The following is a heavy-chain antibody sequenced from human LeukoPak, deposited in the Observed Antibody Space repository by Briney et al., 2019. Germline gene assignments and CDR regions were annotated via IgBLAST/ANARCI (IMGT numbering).Heavy chain of an antibody. Sequence: GASVKVSCKASGYTFTGYYMHWVRQAPGQGIEWMGWINPNSGGTNYAQKFQGRVTMTRDTSISTAYMELSRLRSDDTAVYYCARGLTGTTSYYYGMDVWSQGTTVTVSS. CDR1: GYTFTGYY. D-gene: IGHD1-20*01. V-gene: IGHV1-2*02. CDR2: INPNSGGT. J-gene: IGHJ6*02. CDR3: ARGLTGTTSYYYGMDV.